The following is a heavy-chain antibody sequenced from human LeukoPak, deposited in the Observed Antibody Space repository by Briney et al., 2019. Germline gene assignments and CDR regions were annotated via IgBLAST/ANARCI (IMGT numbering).Heavy chain of an antibody. Sequence: PGGTLRLSCAASGFTFRDYYMSWIRQAPGKGLEWVSYISDTSRHTKYADSVKGRFTISGDNAKNSLYLEMNSLRAEDTAVYYCARDSPGNWGRDYWGQGTLVTVSS. V-gene: IGHV3-11*05. CDR2: ISDTSRHT. CDR3: ARDSPGNWGRDY. D-gene: IGHD7-27*01. CDR1: GFTFRDYY. J-gene: IGHJ4*02.